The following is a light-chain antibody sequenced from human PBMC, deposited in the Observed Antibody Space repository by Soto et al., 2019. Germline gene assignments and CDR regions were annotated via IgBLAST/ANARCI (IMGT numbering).Light chain of an antibody. CDR2: GAS. J-gene: IGKJ1*01. V-gene: IGKV1-27*01. Sequence: GDRVTISCRASLGIANYVLWYQQRTGKGPKLLLYGASSSLSGVPSRFSGSGSGTDFTLTISSLQPEDVGTYYCQKYNSAMCTFGQGTKVDIK. CDR3: QKYNSAMCT. CDR1: LGIANY.